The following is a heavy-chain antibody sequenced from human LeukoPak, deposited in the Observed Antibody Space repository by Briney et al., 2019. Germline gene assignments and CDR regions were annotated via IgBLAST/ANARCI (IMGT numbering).Heavy chain of an antibody. CDR1: GFTFSSYW. CDR2: INSDGSST. CDR3: ARDEAAAPSGIAVAGTNLDY. D-gene: IGHD6-19*01. Sequence: PGGSLTLSCPASGFTFSSYWMHWVRQAAGKGLVWVSRINSDGSSTIYAGSVKGRFTISRDNAKNTLYLQMNSLRAEDTAVYYCARDEAAAPSGIAVAGTNLDYWGQGTLVTVSS. J-gene: IGHJ4*02. V-gene: IGHV3-74*01.